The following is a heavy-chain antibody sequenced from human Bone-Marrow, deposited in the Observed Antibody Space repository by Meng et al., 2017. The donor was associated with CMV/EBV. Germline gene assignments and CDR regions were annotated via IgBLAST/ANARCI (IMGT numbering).Heavy chain of an antibody. CDR3: ASVNCGGDCYEGDFQH. Sequence: SSVKVSCKASGGTFSSYAISWVRQAPGQGLEWMGGIIPILGTANYAQKFQGRVTITTDESTSTAYTELSSLRSEATAVYYCASVNCGGDCYEGDFQHWGQGPLVPVSS. CDR1: GGTFSSYA. V-gene: IGHV1-69*05. J-gene: IGHJ1*01. CDR2: IIPILGTA. D-gene: IGHD2-21*01.